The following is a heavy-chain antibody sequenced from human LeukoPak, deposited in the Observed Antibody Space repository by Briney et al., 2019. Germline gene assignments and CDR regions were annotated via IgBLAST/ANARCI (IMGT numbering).Heavy chain of an antibody. V-gene: IGHV4-39*07. CDR3: ARGTGDY. CDR2: IYYSGST. J-gene: IGHJ4*02. CDR1: GGSISSSSYY. Sequence: SETLSLTCTVSGGSISSSSYYWGWIRQPPGKGLAWIGSIYYSGSTYYNPSLKSRVTISVDTSKNQFSLKLSSVTAADTAVYYCARGTGDYWGQGTLVTVSS.